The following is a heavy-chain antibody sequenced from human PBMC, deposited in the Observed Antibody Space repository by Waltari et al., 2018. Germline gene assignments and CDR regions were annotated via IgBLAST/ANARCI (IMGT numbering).Heavy chain of an antibody. D-gene: IGHD3-22*01. J-gene: IGHJ4*02. CDR2: INHSGST. V-gene: IGHV4-34*01. CDR1: GGSFSGYY. Sequence: QVQLQQWGAGLLKPSETLSLTCAVYGGSFSGYYWSWIRQPPGKGLEWIGEINHSGSTNYNPSLKSRVNISGDTSKNQFSLKLSSVTAADTAVYYCARGPSRRWRYDSSGYYFLFDYWGQGTLVTVSS. CDR3: ARGPSRRWRYDSSGYYFLFDY.